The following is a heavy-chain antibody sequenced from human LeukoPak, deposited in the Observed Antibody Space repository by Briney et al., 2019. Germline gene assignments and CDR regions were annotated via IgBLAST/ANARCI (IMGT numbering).Heavy chain of an antibody. Sequence: GGSLRLSCAASGFTFSSYAMSWVRQAPGKGLEWVSAISGSGGSTYYADSVKGRFTISRDNSKNTLYLQMNSLRAEDTAVYYCAKVQSSYDFWSGYFVRYYYYGMDVWGQGTTVTVSS. CDR3: AKVQSSYDFWSGYFVRYYYYGMDV. J-gene: IGHJ6*02. CDR1: GFTFSSYA. V-gene: IGHV3-23*01. CDR2: ISGSGGST. D-gene: IGHD3-3*01.